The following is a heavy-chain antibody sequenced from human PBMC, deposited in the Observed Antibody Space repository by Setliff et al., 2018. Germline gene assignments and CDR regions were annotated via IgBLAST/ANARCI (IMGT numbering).Heavy chain of an antibody. CDR2: MLPLHGTR. CDR1: GGTFGLSA. Sequence: ASVKVSCKASGGTFGLSAISWVRQAPGQGLEWMGGMLPLHGTRNHTPKLQGRVSITADESKTTVFMELSSLTSEDTAIYFCVRAPPALHGEYGYFDLWGRGTLVTVSS. J-gene: IGHJ2*01. V-gene: IGHV1-69*13. D-gene: IGHD4-17*01. CDR3: VRAPPALHGEYGYFDL.